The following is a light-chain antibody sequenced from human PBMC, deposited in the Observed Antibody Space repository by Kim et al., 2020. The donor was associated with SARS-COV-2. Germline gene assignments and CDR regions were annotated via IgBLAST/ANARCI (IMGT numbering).Light chain of an antibody. J-gene: IGLJ3*02. V-gene: IGLV2-14*03. CDR3: SSYSSGDTWV. Sequence: GHSITISCTGSSSDIGAYNYVSWFQQHPGKAPRLMIYEVTKWPSGISNRFSGSKSGNTASLTISGLQAEDEADYYCSSYSSGDTWVFGGGTQLTVL. CDR1: SSDIGAYNY. CDR2: EVT.